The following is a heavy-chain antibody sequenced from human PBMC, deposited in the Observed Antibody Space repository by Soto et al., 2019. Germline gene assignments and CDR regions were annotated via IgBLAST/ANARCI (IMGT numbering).Heavy chain of an antibody. D-gene: IGHD3-10*01. J-gene: IGHJ4*02. V-gene: IGHV3-23*01. CDR2: IGRSGGDT. CDR1: GFTFSNYG. Sequence: EVQLLESGGGLVQPGGSLRLSCAASGFTFSNYGMSWVRQAPGKGLEWVSSIGRSGGDTYYADSVKGRFTISRDNSKNTLYLQMNSLTADDTALYYCARASYYHGSGNHFPFDYWGQGTLVTVSS. CDR3: ARASYYHGSGNHFPFDY.